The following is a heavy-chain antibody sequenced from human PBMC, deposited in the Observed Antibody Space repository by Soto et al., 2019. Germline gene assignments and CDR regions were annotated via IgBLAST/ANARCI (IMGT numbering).Heavy chain of an antibody. CDR1: GGSFTGVDSS. CDR2: IYYSGST. D-gene: IGHD5-18*01. Sequence: QVQLQESGPGLVSLSQPLPSPAPASGGSFTGVDSSWVWFRQPPGKGLEWIGYIYYSGSTYYNPSLKSRVTISVDTSKNQFSLKLSSVTAADTAVYYCARASPVVTDVWGQGTTVTVSS. V-gene: IGHV4-30-4*01. CDR3: ARASPVVTDV. J-gene: IGHJ6*02.